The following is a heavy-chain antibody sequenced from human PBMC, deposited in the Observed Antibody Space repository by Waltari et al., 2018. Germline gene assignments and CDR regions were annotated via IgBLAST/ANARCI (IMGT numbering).Heavy chain of an antibody. CDR3: TRGFYGIDY. CDR1: VFIFSRYW. CDR2: IDTDGSST. Sequence: EVQLVESVGGLVQPGGSLRLSGAASVFIFSRYWMHWVRQAPGKGLVWVSQIDTDGSSTNYADSVKGRFTISRDNAKNTLYLQMSSLRVEDTAVYYCTRGFYGIDYWGQGTLVTVSS. D-gene: IGHD4-17*01. V-gene: IGHV3-74*01. J-gene: IGHJ4*02.